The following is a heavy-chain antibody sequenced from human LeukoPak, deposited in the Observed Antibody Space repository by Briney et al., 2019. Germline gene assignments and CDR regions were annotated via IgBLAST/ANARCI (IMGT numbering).Heavy chain of an antibody. Sequence: ASVKVSCKASGYTFTNYDINWVRQASGQGLEWMGWMNPNSGNTGSAQKFQVRVTMTSNTSISTAYMELSSLRSEDTAVYYCARGLGREQQLLRAFDYWGQGTPVTVSS. CDR2: MNPNSGNT. D-gene: IGHD6-13*01. CDR3: ARGLGREQQLLRAFDY. J-gene: IGHJ4*02. CDR1: GYTFTNYD. V-gene: IGHV1-8*01.